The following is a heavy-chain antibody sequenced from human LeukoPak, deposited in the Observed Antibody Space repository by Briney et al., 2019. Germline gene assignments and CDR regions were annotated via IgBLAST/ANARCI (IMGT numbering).Heavy chain of an antibody. J-gene: IGHJ4*02. CDR2: IYHSGST. V-gene: IGHV4-30-2*01. CDR3: ARGGTGPYPFFDY. CDR1: GGSISSGGYY. Sequence: SETLSLTCTVSGGSISSGGYYWSWIRQPPGKGLEWIGYIYHSGSTYYNPSLKSRVTISVDRSKNQFSLKLSSVTAADTAVYYCARGGTGPYPFFDYWGQGTLVTVSS. D-gene: IGHD2-8*02.